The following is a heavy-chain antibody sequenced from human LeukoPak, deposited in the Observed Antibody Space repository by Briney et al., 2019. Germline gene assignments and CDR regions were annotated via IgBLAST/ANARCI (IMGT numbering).Heavy chain of an antibody. V-gene: IGHV3-23*01. CDR1: GFTFSSCA. Sequence: GGSLRLSCAASGFTFSSCAMSWVRQAPGKGLEWASSISASAYSTYYADSVKGRFTISRDNSENTLYLQMNSLRAGDTAVYYCAKGGPVAATDRPGYYYMDVWGKGTTVTVSS. CDR2: ISASAYST. CDR3: AKGGPVAATDRPGYYYMDV. J-gene: IGHJ6*03. D-gene: IGHD6-19*01.